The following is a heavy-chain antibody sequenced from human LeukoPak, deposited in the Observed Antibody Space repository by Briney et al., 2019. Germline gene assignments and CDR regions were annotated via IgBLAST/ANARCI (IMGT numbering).Heavy chain of an antibody. V-gene: IGHV4-4*02. Sequence: PSGTLSLTCGVSGGSISTTNWWSWIRQSPGQGLEWIGEISLSGLTNYSPSLNSRVTISVDTSKNQFSLKLSSVTAADTAVYYCARVGRYCSGGSCYSSAFDIWGQGTMVTVSS. D-gene: IGHD2-15*01. CDR1: GGSISTTNW. CDR3: ARVGRYCSGGSCYSSAFDI. J-gene: IGHJ3*02. CDR2: ISLSGLT.